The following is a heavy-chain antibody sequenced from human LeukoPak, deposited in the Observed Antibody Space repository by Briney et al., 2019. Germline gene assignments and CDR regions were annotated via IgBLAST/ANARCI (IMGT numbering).Heavy chain of an antibody. J-gene: IGHJ4*02. CDR1: GFTFSSYS. CDR2: ISSSSSYT. CDR3: ARDEAGDY. Sequence: GGSLRLSCAASGFTFSSYSMNWVRQAPGKGLEWVSSISSSSSYTYYADSVKGRFTISRDNAKNSLYLQMNSLRAEDTAVYYCARDEAGDYWGQGTLVTVSS. V-gene: IGHV3-21*01.